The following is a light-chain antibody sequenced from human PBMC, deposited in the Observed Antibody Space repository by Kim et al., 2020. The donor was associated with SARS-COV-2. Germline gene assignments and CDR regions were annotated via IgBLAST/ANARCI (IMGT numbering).Light chain of an antibody. J-gene: IGKJ4*01. CDR2: DAT. CDR3: QQYGNLPLT. CDR1: QDVSSY. Sequence: DIQMTQSPSSLSTSIGDRVTITCRASQDVSSYLNWYQQRPGKAPKLLIYDATNLETGVPSRFSGSGSGTDFTFTINSLQPEDIATYYCQQYGNLPLTFGGGTKVDIK. V-gene: IGKV1-33*01.